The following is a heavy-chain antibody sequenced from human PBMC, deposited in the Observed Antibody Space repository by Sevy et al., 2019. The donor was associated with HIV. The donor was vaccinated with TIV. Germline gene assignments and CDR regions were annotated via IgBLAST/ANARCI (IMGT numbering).Heavy chain of an antibody. J-gene: IGHJ4*02. CDR2: IIPAGIT. D-gene: IGHD1-26*01. CDR1: GESFSGFY. CDR3: ARGQWEHPY. Sequence: SETLSLTCAVYGESFSGFYWSWIRQPPGKGMEWMWDIIPAGITNYNPSLKSRVTISIDTSKNQFSLKMNSVTAADTAVYYCARGQWEHPYWGQGTQVTVSS. V-gene: IGHV4-34*01.